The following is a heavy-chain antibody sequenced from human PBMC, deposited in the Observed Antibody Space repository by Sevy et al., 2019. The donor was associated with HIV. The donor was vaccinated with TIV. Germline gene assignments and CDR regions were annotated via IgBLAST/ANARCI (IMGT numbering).Heavy chain of an antibody. CDR1: DVSISSGTNY. CDR3: ARQRGGWYESHASDI. J-gene: IGHJ3*02. V-gene: IGHV4-39*01. Sequence: SETLSLTCTVSDVSISSGTNYWGWIRQPPGKGLEWIGSIYYGGSTYYNPSLKSRVTVSADTSTNQFSLKLTSVTVADTDVYYCARQRGGWYESHASDIWGQGTMVTVSS. D-gene: IGHD6-19*01. CDR2: IYYGGST.